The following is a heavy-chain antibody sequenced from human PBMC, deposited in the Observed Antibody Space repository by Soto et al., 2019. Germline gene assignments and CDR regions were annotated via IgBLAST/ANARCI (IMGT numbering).Heavy chain of an antibody. V-gene: IGHV3-35*01. J-gene: IGHJ1*01. Sequence: GGSLRLSCAASGFTFSNSDMNWVRQAPGKGLEWVSGVSWNGSRTHYADSVKGRFIISRDNSRNFLYQQMNSLRPEDMAVYYCARETGYDSGGYYRFQYFQHWGQGTLVTVSS. CDR3: ARETGYDSGGYYRFQYFQH. CDR2: VSWNGSRT. CDR1: GFTFSNSD. D-gene: IGHD3-22*01.